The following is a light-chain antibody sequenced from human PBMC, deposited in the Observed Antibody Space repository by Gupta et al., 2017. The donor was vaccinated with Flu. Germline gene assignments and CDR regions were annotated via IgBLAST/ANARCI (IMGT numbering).Light chain of an antibody. CDR1: QGIAGW. J-gene: IGKJ4*01. CDR2: AAS. Sequence: DIQMTQSPSHVSASVGDRITITCRASQGIAGWLAWYQQKPEKAPKLLIYAASGGKSGVPSRFSGSGCAXDFTLTXSSRQHEDFATYYWQQDNSFTTFGXGTKVEIK. CDR3: QQDNSFTT. V-gene: IGKV1-12*01.